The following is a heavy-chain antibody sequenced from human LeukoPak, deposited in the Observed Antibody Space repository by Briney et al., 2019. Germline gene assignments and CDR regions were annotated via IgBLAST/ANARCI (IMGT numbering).Heavy chain of an antibody. D-gene: IGHD3-3*01. CDR3: ARGNGWSGYYKNYYYMDV. J-gene: IGHJ6*03. Sequence: SETLSLTCTVSGYSISSGYYWGWIRQPPGKGLEWIGSIYHSGSTYYNPSLKSRVTISVDTSKNQFSLKLSSVTAADTAVYYCARGNGWSGYYKNYYYMDVWGKGTTVTVSS. V-gene: IGHV4-38-2*02. CDR2: IYHSGST. CDR1: GYSISSGYY.